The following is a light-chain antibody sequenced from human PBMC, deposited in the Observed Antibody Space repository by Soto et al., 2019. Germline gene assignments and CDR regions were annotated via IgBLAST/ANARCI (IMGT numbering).Light chain of an antibody. CDR1: RSVSSY. CDR2: DAS. CDR3: QQRRHWPIT. Sequence: AAVSCRATRSVSSYLAWYQQKPGQAPRLLIYDASSRPTDIPASFSGSASGTGFPLTTTNPQPQDLTLSSHQQRRHWPITFGQGTRLEIK. J-gene: IGKJ5*01. V-gene: IGKV3-11*01.